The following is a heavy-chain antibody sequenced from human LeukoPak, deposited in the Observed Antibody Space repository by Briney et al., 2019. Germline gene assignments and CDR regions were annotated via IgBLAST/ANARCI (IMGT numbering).Heavy chain of an antibody. V-gene: IGHV3-21*04. CDR1: GFTFSSYS. D-gene: IGHD1-26*01. J-gene: IGHJ4*02. Sequence: PGGSLRLSCAASGFTFSSYSMNWVRQAPGKGLEWVSSISSSSSYIYYADSVKGRFTISRDNAKNSLYLQMNSLRAEDTAVYYCAKQTTEYSGSYYGSTPSDYWGQGTLVTVSS. CDR3: AKQTTEYSGSYYGSTPSDY. CDR2: ISSSSSYI.